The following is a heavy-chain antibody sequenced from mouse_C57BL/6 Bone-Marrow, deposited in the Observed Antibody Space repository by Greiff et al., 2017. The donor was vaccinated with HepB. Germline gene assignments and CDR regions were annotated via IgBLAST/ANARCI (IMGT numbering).Heavy chain of an antibody. V-gene: IGHV3-6*01. CDR2: ISYDGSN. CDR3: ARGDLKGYFDY. Sequence: EVKLQESGPGLVKPSQSLSLTCSVTGYSITSGYYWNWIRQFPGNKLEWMGYISYDGSNNYNPSLKNRISITRDTSKNQFFLKLNSVTTEDTATYYCARGDLKGYFDYWGQGTTLTVSS. J-gene: IGHJ2*01. D-gene: IGHD1-3*01. CDR1: GYSITSGYY.